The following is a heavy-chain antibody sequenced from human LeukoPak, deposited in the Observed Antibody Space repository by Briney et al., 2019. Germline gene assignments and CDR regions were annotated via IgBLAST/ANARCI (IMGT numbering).Heavy chain of an antibody. CDR3: ARDLHGVPCPWRQQQDY. D-gene: IGHD6-13*01. J-gene: IGHJ4*02. Sequence: GGSLRLSCAASGFTFSSYAMHWVRQAPGKGLEWVAVISYDGSNKYYADSVKGRFTISRDNSKNTLYLQMNSLRAEDTAVYYCARDLHGVPCPWRQQQDYWGQGTLVTVSS. CDR2: ISYDGSNK. CDR1: GFTFSSYA. V-gene: IGHV3-30-3*01.